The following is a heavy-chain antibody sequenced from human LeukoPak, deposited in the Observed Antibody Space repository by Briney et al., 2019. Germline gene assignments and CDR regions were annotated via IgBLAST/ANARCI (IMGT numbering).Heavy chain of an antibody. CDR2: ISSNGGST. CDR3: VKSTVRFSPPDY. Sequence: GGSLRLSCSASGFTFSSYVMHWVRQAPGKGLEYVSAISSNGGSTYYADPVKGRFTISRDNSKNTLYLQMSSLRAEDTAVYYCVKSTVRFSPPDYWGQGTLVTVSS. V-gene: IGHV3-64D*06. CDR1: GFTFSSYV. J-gene: IGHJ4*02. D-gene: IGHD4-17*01.